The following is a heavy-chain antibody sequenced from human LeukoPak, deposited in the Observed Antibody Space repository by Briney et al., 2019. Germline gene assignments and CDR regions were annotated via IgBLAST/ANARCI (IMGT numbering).Heavy chain of an antibody. CDR2: LHNSGST. CDR1: GGSIRTTGYY. V-gene: IGHV4-39*07. CDR3: ARDWDGGFDFNTFDI. J-gene: IGHJ3*02. Sequence: SETLSLTCTVSGGSIRTTGYYWVWIRQPPGKGLEWIATLHNSGSTYFNPSLKSRGSISVDTSKNQFSLKLNSVTSADTAVYFCARDWDGGFDFNTFDIWGQGTVVTVSS. D-gene: IGHD2-15*01.